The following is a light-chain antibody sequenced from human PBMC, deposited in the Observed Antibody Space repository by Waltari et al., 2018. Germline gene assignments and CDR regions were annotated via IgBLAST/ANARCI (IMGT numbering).Light chain of an antibody. CDR3: SSYTSSSTVV. CDR1: SRDVGGSNY. V-gene: IGLV2-14*01. CDR2: DVS. Sequence: QSALTQPASVSGSPGQSITIPCPGTSRDVGGSNYVSGYQQPPGKAPKFLIYDVSKRPSGVSNRFSGSKSGNTASLTISGLQAEDEADYYCSSYTSSSTVVFGGGTKLTVL. J-gene: IGLJ2*01.